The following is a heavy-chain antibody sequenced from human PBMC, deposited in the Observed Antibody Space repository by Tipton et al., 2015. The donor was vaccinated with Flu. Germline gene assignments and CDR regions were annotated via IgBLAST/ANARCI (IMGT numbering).Heavy chain of an antibody. Sequence: TLSLTCAVYGGSFSGYYWSWIRQPPGKGLEWIGYIYYSGSTNYNPSLKSRVTISVDTSKNQFSLKLSSVTAADTAVYYCARRTYYYDSSGYYPFDYWGQGTLVTVSS. CDR2: IYYSGST. CDR3: ARRTYYYDSSGYYPFDY. J-gene: IGHJ4*02. V-gene: IGHV4-59*08. D-gene: IGHD3-22*01. CDR1: GGSFSGYY.